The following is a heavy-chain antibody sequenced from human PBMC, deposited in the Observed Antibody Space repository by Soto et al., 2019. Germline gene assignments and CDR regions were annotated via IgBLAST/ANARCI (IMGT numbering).Heavy chain of an antibody. V-gene: IGHV1-8*01. CDR3: VRDERIYYYYGMDV. CDR2: MNPNSGNT. D-gene: IGHD2-15*01. J-gene: IGHJ6*02. Sequence: QVQLVQSGAEVKKPGASVKVSCKASGYTFTSYDINWVRQATGQGLEWMGWMNPNSGNTGYAQKFQGRVTMTRNTSISTAYMELSSLRSEDTAVYYCVRDERIYYYYGMDVWGQGTTVTVSS. CDR1: GYTFTSYD.